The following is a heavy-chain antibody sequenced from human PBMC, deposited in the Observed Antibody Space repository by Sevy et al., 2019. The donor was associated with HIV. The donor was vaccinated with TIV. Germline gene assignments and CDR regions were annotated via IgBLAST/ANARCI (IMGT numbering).Heavy chain of an antibody. V-gene: IGHV4-59*11. J-gene: IGHJ3*02. D-gene: IGHD3-9*01. CDR2: IHYRGRA. CDR1: GGSISSHY. CDR3: ARYDILAGRSDVFDI. Sequence: SETLSLTCTVSGGSISSHYWSWVRQPPGKRLEWIGHIHYRGRANYNPSLKNRVTISVDTSKIQYSLRLSSVTAADTAVYYCARYDILAGRSDVFDIWGQGTMVTASS.